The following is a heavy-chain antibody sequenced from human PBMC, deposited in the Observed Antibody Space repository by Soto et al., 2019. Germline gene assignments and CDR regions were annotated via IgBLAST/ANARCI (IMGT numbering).Heavy chain of an antibody. V-gene: IGHV4-31*03. D-gene: IGHD1-26*01. CDR3: ARAGLFRDSAPFDY. CDR2: IYYSGST. CDR1: GGSISSGGYY. J-gene: IGHJ4*02. Sequence: SETLSLTCTVSGGSISSGGYYWSWIRQHPGKGLEWIGYIYYSGSTYYNPSLKSRVTISVDTSKNQFSLKLSSVTAADTAVYYCARAGLFRDSAPFDYWGQGTLVTVSS.